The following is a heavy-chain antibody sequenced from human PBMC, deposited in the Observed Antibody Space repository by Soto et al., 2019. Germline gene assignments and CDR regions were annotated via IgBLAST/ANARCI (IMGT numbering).Heavy chain of an antibody. CDR3: ASLYYGDYVAY. V-gene: IGHV3-11*01. Sequence: PGGSLRLSGAASGFTFSDYYMSWIRQAKGKGVEGVSYISSSCSTIYYADSVKGRFTISRDNAKNSLYLQMNSLRAEDTAVYYCASLYYGDYVAYWGQGTLVTVSS. D-gene: IGHD4-17*01. CDR1: GFTFSDYY. J-gene: IGHJ4*02. CDR2: ISSSCSTI.